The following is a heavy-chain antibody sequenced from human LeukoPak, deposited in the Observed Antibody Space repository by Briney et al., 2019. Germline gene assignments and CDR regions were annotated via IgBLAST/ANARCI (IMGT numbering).Heavy chain of an antibody. CDR3: AKGLKGCSGSSCYYFFDF. D-gene: IGHD2-15*01. CDR2: ITGSGGDA. V-gene: IGHV3-23*01. Sequence: PGGFLRLSCAASGFTFSNYAMNWVRQAPGKGLEWVSSITGSGGDAYYADSVKGRVTISRDNSKNTLDLQMNSLRAEDTAVYYCAKGLKGCSGSSCYYFFDFWGQGALITVSS. J-gene: IGHJ4*02. CDR1: GFTFSNYA.